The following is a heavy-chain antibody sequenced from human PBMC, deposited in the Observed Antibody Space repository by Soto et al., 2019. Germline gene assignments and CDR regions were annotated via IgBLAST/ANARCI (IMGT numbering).Heavy chain of an antibody. D-gene: IGHD4-4*01. V-gene: IGHV4-34*01. Sequence: SETLSLTCAVYGGSFSGYYWSWIRQPPGKGLEWIGEINHSGSTNYNPSLKSRVTISVDTSKNQFSLKLSSVTAADTAVYYCARPSYPWSNYAVDYWGQGTLVTVSS. CDR1: GGSFSGYY. J-gene: IGHJ4*02. CDR2: INHSGST. CDR3: ARPSYPWSNYAVDY.